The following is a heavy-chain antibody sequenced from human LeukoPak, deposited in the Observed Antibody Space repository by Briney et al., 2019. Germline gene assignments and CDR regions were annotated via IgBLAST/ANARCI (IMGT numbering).Heavy chain of an antibody. Sequence: GASVKVSCKVSGYTFTGYYMHWVRQAPGQGLEWMGRINPNSGGTNYAQKFQGRVTMTRDTSISTAYMELSRLRSDDTAVYYCARVAVAGHFDYWGQGTLVTVSS. CDR2: INPNSGGT. CDR1: GYTFTGYY. D-gene: IGHD6-19*01. CDR3: ARVAVAGHFDY. J-gene: IGHJ4*02. V-gene: IGHV1-2*06.